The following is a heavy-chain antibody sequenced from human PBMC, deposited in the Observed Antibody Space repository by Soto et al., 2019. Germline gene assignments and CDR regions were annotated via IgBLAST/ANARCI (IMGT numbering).Heavy chain of an antibody. J-gene: IGHJ4*02. D-gene: IGHD4-4*01. V-gene: IGHV4-59*08. CDR3: ARWNRDYSNSSPVFDQ. Sequence: QVQLQESGPGLVKPSETLSLTCSVSGGSVSSYDWSWIRQPPGKGLEWIGYTYYSGSTNYNPSLKSRVTISVDTSKNQSSLRLTSVTAADTAVYYCARWNRDYSNSSPVFDQWGQGSLVTVSS. CDR2: TYYSGST. CDR1: GGSVSSYD.